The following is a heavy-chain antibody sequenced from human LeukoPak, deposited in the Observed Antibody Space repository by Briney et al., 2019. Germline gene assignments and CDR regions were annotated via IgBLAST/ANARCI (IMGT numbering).Heavy chain of an antibody. D-gene: IGHD2-2*01. CDR2: ISYDGSNK. J-gene: IGHJ3*02. CDR3: ARESIRYCSSTSCPGAFDI. V-gene: IGHV3-30-3*01. CDR1: GFTFSSYA. Sequence: PGGSLRLSCAASGFTFSSYAMHWVRQAPGKGLEWVAVISYDGSNKYYADSVKGRFTISRDNSKNTLYLQMNSLRAEDTAVYYCARESIRYCSSTSCPGAFDIWGQGTMVTVSS.